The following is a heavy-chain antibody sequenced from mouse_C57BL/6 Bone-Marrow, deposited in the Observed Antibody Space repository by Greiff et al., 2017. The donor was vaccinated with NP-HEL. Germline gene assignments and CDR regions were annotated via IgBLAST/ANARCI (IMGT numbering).Heavy chain of an antibody. V-gene: IGHV14-1*01. Sequence: GQIQQSGAELVRPGASVKLSCTASGFNIKDYYMHWVKQRPEQGLEWIGRIDPEDGDTEYAPKFQGKATMTADTSSNTAYLQLSSLTSEDTAVYYCTTSYGSTTWFAYWGQGTLVTVSA. J-gene: IGHJ3*01. D-gene: IGHD1-1*01. CDR3: TTSYGSTTWFAY. CDR2: IDPEDGDT. CDR1: GFNIKDYY.